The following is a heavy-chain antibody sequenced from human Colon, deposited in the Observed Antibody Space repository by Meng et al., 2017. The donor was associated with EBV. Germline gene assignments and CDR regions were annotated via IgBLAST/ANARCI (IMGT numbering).Heavy chain of an antibody. J-gene: IGHJ5*02. CDR1: GYTFSTYS. V-gene: IGHV7-4-1*02. CDR3: ARGGNFDP. D-gene: IGHD2/OR15-2a*01. Sequence: QVQLGQSWSEMKKPGASVKVSCKASGYTFSTYSISWVRQAHGRGLEWMGWISTNTGTPTYTQGFTGRFVFSLDTSVSTAYLQISSLKAEDTAVYYCARGGNFDPGGQGTLVTVSS. CDR2: ISTNTGTP.